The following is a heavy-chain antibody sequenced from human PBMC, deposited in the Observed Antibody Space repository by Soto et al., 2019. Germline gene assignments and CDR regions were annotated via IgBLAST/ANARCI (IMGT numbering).Heavy chain of an antibody. J-gene: IGHJ6*02. Sequence: EVQLVESGGGLAQPGGSLRLSCAASGFTFSSYSMYWVRQAPGKGLEWISEISSRSTTMYYADSVKGRFTISRDNAKNSLYLQMNSLRDEDTAVYYCAKDGGSLYYYGMDVWGQGTTVTVSS. CDR3: AKDGGSLYYYGMDV. CDR1: GFTFSSYS. CDR2: ISSRSTTM. V-gene: IGHV3-48*02. D-gene: IGHD3-10*01.